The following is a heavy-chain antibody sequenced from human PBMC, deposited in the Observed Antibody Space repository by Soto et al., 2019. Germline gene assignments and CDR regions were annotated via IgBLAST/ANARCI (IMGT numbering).Heavy chain of an antibody. CDR3: AKSFSSSCPYFRSYGLDV. CDR2: ISYDGRSK. V-gene: IGHV3-30*18. CDR1: GFTFSSYG. Sequence: QVQLVESGGGVVQPGTSLRLSCAASGFTFSSYGMHWVRQAPGKGLEWVAIISYDGRSKFYAESVKGRFTISRDNFKNTLHLQMNSLRPEDTAVFYCAKSFSSSCPYFRSYGLDVWCQGTTVAVSS. J-gene: IGHJ6*02. D-gene: IGHD6-13*01.